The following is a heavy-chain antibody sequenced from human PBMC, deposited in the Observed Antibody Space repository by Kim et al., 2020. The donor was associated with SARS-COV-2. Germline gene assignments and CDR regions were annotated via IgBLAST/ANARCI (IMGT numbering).Heavy chain of an antibody. CDR3: ARGRSGYDFSYYYGMDV. Sequence: LKSRVTISVDTSKNQFSLKLSSVTAADTAVYYCARGRSGYDFSYYYGMDVWGQGTTVTVSS. D-gene: IGHD5-12*01. V-gene: IGHV4-34*01. J-gene: IGHJ6*02.